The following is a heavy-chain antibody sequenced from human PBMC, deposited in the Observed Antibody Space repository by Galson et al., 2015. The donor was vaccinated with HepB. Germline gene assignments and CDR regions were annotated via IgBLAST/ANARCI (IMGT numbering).Heavy chain of an antibody. Sequence: SLRLSCAASGFTFSSYAMHWVRQAPGKGLEWVAVISYDGSNKYYADSVKGRFTISRDNSKNTLYLQMNSLRAEDTAVYYCAREVGIIWGQGTMVTVSS. CDR3: AREVGII. D-gene: IGHD1-14*01. V-gene: IGHV3-30*04. CDR2: ISYDGSNK. J-gene: IGHJ3*02. CDR1: GFTFSSYA.